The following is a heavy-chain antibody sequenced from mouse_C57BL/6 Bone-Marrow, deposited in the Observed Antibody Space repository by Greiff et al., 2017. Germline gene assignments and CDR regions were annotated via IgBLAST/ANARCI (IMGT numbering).Heavy chain of an antibody. CDR3: ARESIYYDYDGGGY. V-gene: IGHV1-81*01. CDR1: GYTFTSYG. D-gene: IGHD2-4*01. J-gene: IGHJ2*01. Sequence: VKLMESGAELARPGASVKLSCKASGYTFTSYGISWVKQRTGQGLEWIGEIYPTSGNTYYNEKFKGKATLTADKSSSTAYMELRSLTSEDSAVYFCARESIYYDYDGGGYWGQGTTLTVSS. CDR2: IYPTSGNT.